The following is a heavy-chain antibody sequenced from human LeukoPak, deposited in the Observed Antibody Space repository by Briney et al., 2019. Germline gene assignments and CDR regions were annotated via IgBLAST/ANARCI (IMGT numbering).Heavy chain of an antibody. CDR3: TTLDTLAVWKQPPFDY. CDR2: ISGSGGST. J-gene: IGHJ4*02. Sequence: GGSLRLSCAASGFTFSSYAMSWVRQAPGKGLEWVSAISGSGGSTYYADSVKGRFTISRDNSKNTLYLQMNSLKTEDTAVYYCTTLDTLAVWKQPPFDYWGQGTLVTVSS. CDR1: GFTFSSYA. V-gene: IGHV3-23*01. D-gene: IGHD5-18*01.